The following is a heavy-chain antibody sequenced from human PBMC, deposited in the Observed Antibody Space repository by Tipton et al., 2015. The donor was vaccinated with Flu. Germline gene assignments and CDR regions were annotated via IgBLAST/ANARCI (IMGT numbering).Heavy chain of an antibody. CDR1: GFIFSTYG. CDR3: AKEVATITTVAGGMDV. J-gene: IGHJ6*02. Sequence: SLRLSCAASGFIFSTYGMHWVRQAPGKGLEWVAVIWYDGSNKYYADSVKGRFTISRDNSKNTVYLQMNSLRAEDTAVYYCAKEVATITTVAGGMDVWGQGTTVTVSS. CDR2: IWYDGSNK. V-gene: IGHV3-33*06. D-gene: IGHD5-12*01.